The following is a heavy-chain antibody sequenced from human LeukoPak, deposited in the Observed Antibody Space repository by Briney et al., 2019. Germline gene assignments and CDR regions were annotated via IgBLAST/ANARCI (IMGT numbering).Heavy chain of an antibody. CDR2: INHSGST. V-gene: IGHV4-34*01. J-gene: IGHJ4*02. CDR1: GGSFSGYY. CDR3: AGPHYYDSSGYYYYFDY. D-gene: IGHD3-22*01. Sequence: SETLSLTCAVYGGSFSGYYWSWIRQPPGKGLEWIGEINHSGSTNYNPSLKSRVTISVDTSKNQFSLKLSSVTAADTAVYYCAGPHYYDSSGYYYYFDYWGQGTLVTVSS.